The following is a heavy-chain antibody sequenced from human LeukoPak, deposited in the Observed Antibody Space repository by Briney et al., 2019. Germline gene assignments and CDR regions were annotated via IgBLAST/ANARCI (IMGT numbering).Heavy chain of an antibody. CDR3: ARGGREYCSSTSCYTLVPPGY. J-gene: IGHJ4*02. Sequence: SETLSLTCTVSGGSISSGGYYWSWIRQHPGKGLEWIGYIYYSGSTYYNPSLKSRVTISVDTSKNQFSLKLGSVTAADTAVYYCARGGREYCSSTSCYTLVPPGYWGQGTLVTVSS. CDR1: GGSISSGGYY. D-gene: IGHD2-2*02. CDR2: IYYSGST. V-gene: IGHV4-31*03.